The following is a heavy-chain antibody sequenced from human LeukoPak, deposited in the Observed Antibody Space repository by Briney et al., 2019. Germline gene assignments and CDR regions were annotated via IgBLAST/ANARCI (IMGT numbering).Heavy chain of an antibody. CDR1: GGSISSYY. V-gene: IGHV4-59*08. CDR3: ARSAAEYGDYKYYFDY. J-gene: IGHJ4*02. CDR2: IYYSGST. D-gene: IGHD4-17*01. Sequence: PSETLSLTCTVSGGSISSYYWSWIRQPPGKGLEWIGYIYYSGSTNYNPSLKSRVTISVDTSKNQFSLKLSSVTAADTAVYYCARSAAEYGDYKYYFDYWGLGTLVTVSS.